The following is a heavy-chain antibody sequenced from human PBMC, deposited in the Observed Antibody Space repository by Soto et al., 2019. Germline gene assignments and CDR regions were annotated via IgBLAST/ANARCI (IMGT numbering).Heavy chain of an antibody. D-gene: IGHD2-8*01. V-gene: IGHV3-30*18. CDR1: GFTFSSYG. Sequence: GGSLRLSCAASGFTFSSYGMHWVRQAPGKGLEWVAVISYDGSNKYYADSVKGRFTISRDNSKNTLYLQMNSLRAEDTAVYYCAKDGGWGYCTNGVCPTYPTSFDYWGQGTLVTVSS. J-gene: IGHJ4*02. CDR3: AKDGGWGYCTNGVCPTYPTSFDY. CDR2: ISYDGSNK.